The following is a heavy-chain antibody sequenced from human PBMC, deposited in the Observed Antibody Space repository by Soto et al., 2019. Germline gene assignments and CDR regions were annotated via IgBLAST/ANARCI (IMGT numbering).Heavy chain of an antibody. CDR1: GFTFSSYA. V-gene: IGHV3-30-3*01. Sequence: HPGGSLRLSCAASGFTFSSYAMHWVRQAPGKELEWVAVISYDGSNKYYADSVKGRFTISRDNSKNTLYLQMNSLRAEDTAVYYCARAKAARREFDYWGQGTLVTVSS. CDR3: ARAKAARREFDY. J-gene: IGHJ4*02. CDR2: ISYDGSNK. D-gene: IGHD6-6*01.